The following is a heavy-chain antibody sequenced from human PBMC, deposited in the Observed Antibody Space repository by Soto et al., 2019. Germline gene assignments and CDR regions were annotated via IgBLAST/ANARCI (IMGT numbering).Heavy chain of an antibody. V-gene: IGHV3-30*18. Sequence: GGSLRLSCAASGFTFSSYGMHWVRQAPGKGLEWVAVISYDGSNKYYADSVKGRFTISRDNSKNTLYLQMNSLRAEDTAVYYCAKVGYYYDSSGLGSFDYWGQGTLVTVSS. CDR3: AKVGYYYDSSGLGSFDY. CDR1: GFTFSSYG. D-gene: IGHD3-22*01. J-gene: IGHJ4*02. CDR2: ISYDGSNK.